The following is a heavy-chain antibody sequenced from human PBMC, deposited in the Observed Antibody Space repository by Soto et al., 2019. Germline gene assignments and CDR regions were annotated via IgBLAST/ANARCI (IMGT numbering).Heavy chain of an antibody. D-gene: IGHD4-4*01. CDR3: ARSDGAIYSKYPPHFYYYGMDV. CDR1: GFTFSRYA. V-gene: IGHV3-30-3*01. J-gene: IGHJ6*02. CDR2: ISYDGSNK. Sequence: QVQLVESGGGVVQPGGSLRLSCVASGFTFSRYAMHWVRQAPGKGLEWVAGISYDGSNKYYADSVKGRFTISRDNSKNTLSLQMNSLRAADTAVFYCARSDGAIYSKYPPHFYYYGMDVWGQGATVTVSS.